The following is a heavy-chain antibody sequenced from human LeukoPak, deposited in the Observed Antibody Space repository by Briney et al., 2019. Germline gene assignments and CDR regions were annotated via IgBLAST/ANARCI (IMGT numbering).Heavy chain of an antibody. V-gene: IGHV1-69*04. CDR2: IIPILGIA. D-gene: IGHD2-8*01. CDR1: GGTFSSYA. Sequence: GSSVKVSCKASGGTFSSYAISWVRQAPGQGLEWMGRIIPILGIANYAQKFQGRVTMARNTSISTAYMELSSLRSEDTAVYYCGRGRGNGRPENYFDYWGQGTLVTVSS. CDR3: GRGRGNGRPENYFDY. J-gene: IGHJ4*02.